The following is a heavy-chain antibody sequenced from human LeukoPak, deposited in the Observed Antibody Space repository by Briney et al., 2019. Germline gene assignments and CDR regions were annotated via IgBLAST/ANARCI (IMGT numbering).Heavy chain of an antibody. V-gene: IGHV4-34*01. CDR2: ISHSGSA. CDR3: ARLTYYRESNGYWEGGRRAYPYSSYMDV. CDR1: GGSFSDYY. D-gene: IGHD3-22*01. Sequence: SQTLSLTCAVYGGSFSDYYWNWIRQPPGKGLEWVGEISHSGSATYSPSLKSRLTISVDKSKNQFSLKLTSVTAADTAVYYCARLTYYRESNGYWEGGRRAYPYSSYMDVWGKGTTVIISS. J-gene: IGHJ6*03.